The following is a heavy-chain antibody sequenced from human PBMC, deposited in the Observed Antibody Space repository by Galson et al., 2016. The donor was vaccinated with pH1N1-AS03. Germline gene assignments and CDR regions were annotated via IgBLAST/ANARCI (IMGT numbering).Heavy chain of an antibody. J-gene: IGHJ4*02. CDR3: ARDSGRDTWTAYSFAS. Sequence: LSCAASGFTFGSFAMSWVRQAPGKGLEWVSAISGSGNNTYYGDSVKGRLTISRENSRNTLYLQMNNLRAEDSALYYCARDSGRDTWTAYSFASWGQGALVTVSS. V-gene: IGHV3-23*01. D-gene: IGHD1-1*01. CDR1: GFTFGSFA. CDR2: ISGSGNNT.